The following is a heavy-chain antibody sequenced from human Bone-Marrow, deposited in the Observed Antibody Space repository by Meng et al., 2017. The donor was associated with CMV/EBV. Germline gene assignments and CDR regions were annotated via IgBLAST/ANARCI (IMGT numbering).Heavy chain of an antibody. V-gene: IGHV3-74*01. D-gene: IGHD3-10*01. CDR3: ARVSYGSGSYCFDY. CDR1: GFTFSSYW. CDR2: INSDGSST. J-gene: IGHJ4*02. Sequence: GESLKISCAASGFTFSSYWMHWVRQAPGKGLVWVSRINSDGSSTSYADSVKGRFTISRDNAKNTLYLQMNSLRAEDTAVYSCARVSYGSGSYCFDYWGQGTLVTVSS.